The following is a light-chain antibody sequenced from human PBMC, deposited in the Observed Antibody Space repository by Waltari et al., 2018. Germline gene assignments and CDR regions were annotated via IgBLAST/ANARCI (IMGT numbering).Light chain of an antibody. V-gene: IGLV3-1*01. CDR1: KLGDKY. CDR3: QAWDSSTPSYV. CDR2: EDS. Sequence: SYELTQPPSVSVSPGQTASITCSGDKLGDKYTCWYQQKPGQSPVQVIYEDSKRPSGIPERVSVSSSGNTATLTISGTQGMDEADYYCQAWDSSTPSYVFGTGTKVTVL. J-gene: IGLJ1*01.